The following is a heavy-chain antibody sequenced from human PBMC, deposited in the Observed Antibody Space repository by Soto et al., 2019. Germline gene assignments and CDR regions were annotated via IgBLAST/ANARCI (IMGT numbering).Heavy chain of an antibody. CDR1: GGSISSDDYY. CDR3: ARDLDGLHDDTSGPFPRPG. V-gene: IGHV4-30-4*01. Sequence: SETLSLTCPVSGGSISSDDYYWSWIRQAPGRGLEWIGYIHSSGSIYYNPSLKSRATMSIDTAGNQFSLKVSSVTVADTAVYYCARDLDGLHDDTSGPFPRPGWGQGTLVTVLL. CDR2: IHSSGSI. J-gene: IGHJ1*01. D-gene: IGHD3-22*01.